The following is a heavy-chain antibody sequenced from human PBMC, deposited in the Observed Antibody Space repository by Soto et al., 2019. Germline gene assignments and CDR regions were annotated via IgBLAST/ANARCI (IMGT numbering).Heavy chain of an antibody. V-gene: IGHV1-8*01. J-gene: IGHJ4*02. CDR2: MNPNSGNT. Sequence: QVQLVQSGAEVKKPGASVKVSCKASGYTFTSYDINWVRQATGQGLEWMGWMNPNSGNTGYAQKFQGRVTMTRNTSISTAYTELSSLRSEGTAVYYCARDRDGYNNFDYWGQGTLVTVSS. D-gene: IGHD5-12*01. CDR3: ARDRDGYNNFDY. CDR1: GYTFTSYD.